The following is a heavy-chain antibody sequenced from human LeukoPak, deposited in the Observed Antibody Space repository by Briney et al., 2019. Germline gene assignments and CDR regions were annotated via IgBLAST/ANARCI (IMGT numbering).Heavy chain of an antibody. D-gene: IGHD4-17*01. Sequence: GESLKISCKGSGYSFTRFWIGWVRQMPGKGLGWMGIIYPGDSDTRYRPAFQGQVSISADRSISTAYLQWSSLKASDTAMYYCARLRDDYGAHWGQGTLVIVSS. J-gene: IGHJ4*02. CDR2: IYPGDSDT. V-gene: IGHV5-51*01. CDR3: ARLRDDYGAH. CDR1: GYSFTRFW.